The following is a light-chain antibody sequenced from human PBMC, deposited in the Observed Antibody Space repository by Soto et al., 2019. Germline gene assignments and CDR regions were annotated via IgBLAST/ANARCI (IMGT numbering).Light chain of an antibody. J-gene: IGKJ1*01. V-gene: IGKV3-20*01. CDR3: QKYNSYSAT. Sequence: DIVLTQSPGTLSLSPGESATLSCRDSQTVGSSFLAWFQHKTGQAPRLLIYGESTRATGIPDRLSGSGSGTDLNLTISRLEPDDSATYYCQKYNSYSATCGQGTKVDIK. CDR2: GES. CDR1: QTVGSSF.